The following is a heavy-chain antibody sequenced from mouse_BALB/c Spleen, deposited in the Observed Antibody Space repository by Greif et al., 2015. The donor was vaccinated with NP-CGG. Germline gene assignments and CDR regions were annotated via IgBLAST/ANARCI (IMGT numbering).Heavy chain of an antibody. V-gene: IGHV5-4*02. CDR3: ARDEVWRGAMDY. CDR1: GFTFSDYY. CDR2: ISDGGSYT. J-gene: IGHJ4*01. D-gene: IGHD2-10*02. Sequence: EVQLVESGGGLVKPGGSLKLSCAASGFTFSDYYMYWVRQTPEKRLEWVATISDGGSYTYYPDSVKGRFTISRDNAKNNLYLQMSSLKSEDTAMYYCARDEVWRGAMDYWGQGTSVTVSS.